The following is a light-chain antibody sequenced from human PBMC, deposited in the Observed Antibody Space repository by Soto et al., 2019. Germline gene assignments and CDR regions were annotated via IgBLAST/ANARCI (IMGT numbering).Light chain of an antibody. CDR1: QSVSSD. V-gene: IGKV3-15*01. Sequence: EIVMTQSPDTLSVSPGERATLSCRASQSVSSDLAWYQHKPGQAPRLLVYGASTRATGIPARFSGSGSGTEFTLTISSLQSEDFAVYYCQQYNNWPLTFGGGTKVEI. CDR2: GAS. CDR3: QQYNNWPLT. J-gene: IGKJ4*01.